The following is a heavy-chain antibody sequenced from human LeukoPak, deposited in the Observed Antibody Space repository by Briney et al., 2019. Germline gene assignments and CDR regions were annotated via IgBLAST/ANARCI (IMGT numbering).Heavy chain of an antibody. V-gene: IGHV3-23*01. D-gene: IGHD2-15*01. J-gene: IGHJ4*02. CDR2: ISGSGGST. CDR3: AKGSGYCSGGSCYVDY. Sequence: GGSLRLSCVASGFTFSSYAMSWVRQAPGKGLEWVSAISGSGGSTYYADSVKGRFTISRDNSKNTLYLQMNSLRAEDTAVYYCAKGSGYCSGGSCYVDYWGQGTLVTVSS. CDR1: GFTFSSYA.